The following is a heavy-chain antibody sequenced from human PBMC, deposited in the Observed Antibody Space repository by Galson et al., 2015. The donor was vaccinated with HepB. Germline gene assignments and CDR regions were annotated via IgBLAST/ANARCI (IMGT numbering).Heavy chain of an antibody. CDR1: GFTFRDYG. Sequence: SLRLSCAASGFTFRDYGMSWVLQAPGKGLECVSTISYNGGYTDYADSVKGRFTISRDNSKNTLYLEMNSLRPEDTAVCYCAKGGTTATPWGYWGQGTLVTVSS. CDR2: ISYNGGYT. J-gene: IGHJ4*02. V-gene: IGHV3-23*01. CDR3: AKGGTTATPWGY. D-gene: IGHD4-11*01.